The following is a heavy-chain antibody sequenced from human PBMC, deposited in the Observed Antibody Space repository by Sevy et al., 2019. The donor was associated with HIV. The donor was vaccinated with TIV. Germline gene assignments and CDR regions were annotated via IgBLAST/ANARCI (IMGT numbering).Heavy chain of an antibody. Sequence: GESLKISCKGSGYSFTSYWIGWVRQMPGKGLEGVGIIYPGDSDTRYSPAFQGQVTISANKSISTANLQWSSLKASDTAMYYCARQLHDYGGNSGVNAFDIWGQGTMVTVSS. V-gene: IGHV5-51*01. D-gene: IGHD4-17*01. CDR3: ARQLHDYGGNSGVNAFDI. CDR1: GYSFTSYW. J-gene: IGHJ3*02. CDR2: IYPGDSDT.